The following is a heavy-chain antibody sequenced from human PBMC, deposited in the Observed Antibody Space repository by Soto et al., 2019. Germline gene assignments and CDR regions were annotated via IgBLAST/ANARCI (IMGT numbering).Heavy chain of an antibody. Sequence: QVQLVESGGGLVKPGGSLRLSCVASGFTFSDYYMSWVRQAPGKGLEWVSYISSGGSVIYSADSMKGRFTISRDNAKNPLYLQVNALRAEDTAGYYCATGPRDDYMISGGFDYWGQGTLVTASS. D-gene: IGHD4-4*01. J-gene: IGHJ4*02. V-gene: IGHV3-11*01. CDR2: ISSGGSVI. CDR3: ATGPRDDYMISGGFDY. CDR1: GFTFSDYY.